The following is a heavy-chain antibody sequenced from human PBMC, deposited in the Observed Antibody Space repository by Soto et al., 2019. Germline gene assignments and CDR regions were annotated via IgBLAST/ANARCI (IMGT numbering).Heavy chain of an antibody. CDR3: ARGLRVRYFAWPPKTPHAFDI. D-gene: IGHD3-9*01. V-gene: IGHV4-34*01. Sequence: PSETLSLTCAVYGGSFSGYYWSWIRQPPGKGLEWIGEINHSGSTNYNPSLKSRVTISVDTSKNQFSLKLSSVAAADTAVYYCARGLRVRYFAWPPKTPHAFDIWGQGTMVTVSS. J-gene: IGHJ3*02. CDR1: GGSFSGYY. CDR2: INHSGST.